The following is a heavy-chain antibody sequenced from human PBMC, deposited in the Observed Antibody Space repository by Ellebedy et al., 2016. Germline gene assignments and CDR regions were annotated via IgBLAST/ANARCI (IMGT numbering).Heavy chain of an antibody. Sequence: ASVKVSCXASGYTFSDYYIHWVRQAPGQGLEWMGWINPNSGATNSAQKFQGSVSMTRDTSISTAYMELSSLRSDDTAVYYCARGRDSGGRNRLTHFQHWGQGTLVTVSS. J-gene: IGHJ1*01. CDR1: GYTFSDYY. V-gene: IGHV1-2*02. D-gene: IGHD2-15*01. CDR3: ARGRDSGGRNRLTHFQH. CDR2: INPNSGAT.